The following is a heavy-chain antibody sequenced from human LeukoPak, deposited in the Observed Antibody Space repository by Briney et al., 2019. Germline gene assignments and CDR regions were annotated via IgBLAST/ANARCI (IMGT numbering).Heavy chain of an antibody. CDR1: GDTFTSYG. Sequence: GASVKVSCKASGDTFTSYGISWVRQAPGQGLEWMGWMTPNSGGTKYAQRFQGRVTMTRNTSISTAYMELSSLTSDDTAVYYCARHMREFWSRRQPGDAFDIWGQGTMVTVSS. CDR3: ARHMREFWSRRQPGDAFDI. CDR2: MTPNSGGT. V-gene: IGHV1-8*02. D-gene: IGHD3-3*01. J-gene: IGHJ3*02.